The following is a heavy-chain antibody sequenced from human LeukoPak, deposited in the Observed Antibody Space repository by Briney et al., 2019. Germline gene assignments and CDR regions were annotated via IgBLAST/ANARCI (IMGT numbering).Heavy chain of an antibody. Sequence: GRSLRLSCAASGFTFSSCAMHWVRQAPGKGLEWVAVISYDGSNKYYADSVKGRFTISRDNSKNTLYLQMNSLRAEDTAVYYCARGGHCGDPHDAFDIWGQGTMVTVSS. CDR3: ARGGHCGDPHDAFDI. V-gene: IGHV3-30-3*01. CDR1: GFTFSSCA. D-gene: IGHD4-17*01. CDR2: ISYDGSNK. J-gene: IGHJ3*02.